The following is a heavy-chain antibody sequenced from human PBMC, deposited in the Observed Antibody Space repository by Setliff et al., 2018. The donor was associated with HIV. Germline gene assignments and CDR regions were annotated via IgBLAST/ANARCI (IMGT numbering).Heavy chain of an antibody. D-gene: IGHD6-19*01. J-gene: IGHJ4*02. CDR2: VDPEDGET. CDR3: GTVRIAVPDDFDF. Sequence: ASVKVSCKASGYSFTTYFMHGVRKAPGKGLEWMGRVDPEDGETIYAERFRGRISLTVDKSTGTAYMELNRLRSEDTAVYYCGTVRIAVPDDFDFWGQGTRVTVPQ. CDR1: GYSFTTYF. V-gene: IGHV1-69-2*01.